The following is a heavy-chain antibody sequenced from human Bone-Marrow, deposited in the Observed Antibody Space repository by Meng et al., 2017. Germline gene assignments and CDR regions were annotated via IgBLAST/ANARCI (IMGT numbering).Heavy chain of an antibody. CDR2: MNPNSGNT. V-gene: IGHV1-8*03. CDR1: GYTFTSYD. D-gene: IGHD5-18*01. J-gene: IGHJ4*02. CDR3: ARDKGVDTAMEN. Sequence: ASVKVSCKASGYTFTSYDINWVRQATGQGLEWMGWMNPNSGNTGYAQKFQGRVTITRNTSISTAYMELSSLRSEDTAVYYCARDKGVDTAMENWGQGTLVTVSS.